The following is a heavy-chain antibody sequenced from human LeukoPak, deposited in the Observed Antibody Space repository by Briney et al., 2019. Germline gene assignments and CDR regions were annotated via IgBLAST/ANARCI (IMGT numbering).Heavy chain of an antibody. Sequence: SETLCLTCAVSGGSISSSNWWSWVRQPPGKGLEWIGEIYRSGSTNYNPSLKRRVTISVDKSKNQFSLKLSSVTAADTAVYYCARDLVAGTLAFDIWGQGTMVPVSS. V-gene: IGHV4-4*02. CDR2: IYRSGST. J-gene: IGHJ3*02. CDR3: ARDLVAGTLAFDI. CDR1: GGSISSSNW. D-gene: IGHD6-13*01.